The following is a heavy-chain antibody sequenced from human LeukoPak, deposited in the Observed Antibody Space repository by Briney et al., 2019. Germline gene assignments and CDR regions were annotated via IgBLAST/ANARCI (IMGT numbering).Heavy chain of an antibody. V-gene: IGHV4-59*01. Sequence: ASETLSLTCTVSGGSISSYYWSWIRQPPGKGLEWIGYIYYSGSTNYNPSLKSRVTISVDTSKNQFSLKLSSVTAADTAVYYCARRTGIAAPTGLYNWFDPWGQGTLVTVSS. CDR2: IYYSGST. CDR3: ARRTGIAAPTGLYNWFDP. J-gene: IGHJ5*02. D-gene: IGHD6-13*01. CDR1: GGSISSYY.